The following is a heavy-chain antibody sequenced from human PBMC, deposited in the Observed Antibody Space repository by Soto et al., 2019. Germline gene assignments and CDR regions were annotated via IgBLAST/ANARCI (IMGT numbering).Heavy chain of an antibody. CDR2: TCYRSKWYS. CDR1: GDSVSSTSAA. J-gene: IGHJ4*02. V-gene: IGHV6-1*01. Sequence: SQTLSLTCAFSGDSVSSTSAAWSWIRQSPSRGLEWLGRTCYRSKWYSDYAVSVKSRITINPDTSKNQFSLQLNSVTPEDTAVYYCARGSYYSGWVWGQGTLVTVSS. D-gene: IGHD6-19*01. CDR3: ARGSYYSGWV.